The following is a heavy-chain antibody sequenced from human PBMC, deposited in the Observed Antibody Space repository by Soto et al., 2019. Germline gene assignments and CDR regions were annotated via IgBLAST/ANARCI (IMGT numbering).Heavy chain of an antibody. CDR3: ARDIDYYGSGSYYNVGYNWFDP. CDR1: GGSISSGGYY. CDR2: IYYSGST. V-gene: IGHV4-31*03. J-gene: IGHJ5*02. Sequence: SETLSLTCTVSGGSISSGGYYWSWIRQHPGKGLEWIGYIYYSGSTYYNPSLKSRVTISVDTSKNQFSLKLSSVTAADTAVYYCARDIDYYGSGSYYNVGYNWFDPWGQGTLVTVSS. D-gene: IGHD3-10*01.